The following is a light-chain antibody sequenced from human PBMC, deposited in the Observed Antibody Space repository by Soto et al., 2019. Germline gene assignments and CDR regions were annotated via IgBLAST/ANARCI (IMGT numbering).Light chain of an antibody. CDR1: SSEVDGYNF. Sequence: QSALTQPASVSGSPGQSITISCTGTSSEVDGYNFVSWYQQHPGKAPKLMIYDVYNRPSGVSNRFSGAKSGNTASLTISGLQAEDEAEYYCSSYTSTNTLVFGTGTKVTVL. J-gene: IGLJ1*01. CDR3: SSYTSTNTLV. CDR2: DVY. V-gene: IGLV2-14*01.